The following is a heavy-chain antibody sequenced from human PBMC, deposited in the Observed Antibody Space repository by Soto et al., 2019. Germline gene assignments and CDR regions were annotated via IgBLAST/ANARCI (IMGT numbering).Heavy chain of an antibody. Sequence: ASVKVSCKVSGYTLTELSMHWVLQAPGKGLEWMGGFDPEDGETIYAQKFQGRVTMTEDTSTDTAYMELSSLRSEDTAVYYCATVPISTGFSWFDPWGQGTLVTVSS. CDR3: ATVPISTGFSWFDP. CDR1: GYTLTELS. V-gene: IGHV1-24*01. D-gene: IGHD3-9*01. J-gene: IGHJ5*02. CDR2: FDPEDGET.